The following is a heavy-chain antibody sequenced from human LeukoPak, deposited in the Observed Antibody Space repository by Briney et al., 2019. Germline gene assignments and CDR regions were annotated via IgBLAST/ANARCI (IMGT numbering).Heavy chain of an antibody. D-gene: IGHD2-21*02. J-gene: IGHJ6*03. Sequence: ASVKVSCKASGYTFTSYGISWVRQAPGQGLEWMGWISAYNGNTNYAQKLQGRATMTTDTSTSTAYMELRSLRSDDTAVYYCARDLPLVVTDYYYYYMDVWGKGTTVTVSS. CDR1: GYTFTSYG. CDR2: ISAYNGNT. CDR3: ARDLPLVVTDYYYYYMDV. V-gene: IGHV1-18*01.